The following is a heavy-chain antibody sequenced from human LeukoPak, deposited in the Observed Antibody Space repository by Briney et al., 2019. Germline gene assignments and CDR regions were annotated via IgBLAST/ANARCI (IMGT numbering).Heavy chain of an antibody. CDR3: ARVTSLWFDP. V-gene: IGHV4-30-2*01. CDR2: IYHSGST. J-gene: IGHJ5*02. Sequence: SETLSLTCAVSGGSISSGGYSCSWIRQPPGKGLEWIGYIYHSGSTYYNPSLKSRVTISVDRSKNQFSLKLSSVTAADTAVYYCARVTSLWFDPWGQGTLLTVSS. CDR1: GGSISSGGYS.